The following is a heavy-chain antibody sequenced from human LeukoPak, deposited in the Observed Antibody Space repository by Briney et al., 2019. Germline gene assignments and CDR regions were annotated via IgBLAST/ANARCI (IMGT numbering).Heavy chain of an antibody. CDR1: GFSFSGYA. J-gene: IGHJ4*02. CDR2: ISGSGASA. Sequence: PGGSLRLSCTASGFSFSGYAMTWVRQAPGKGLECVASISGSGASAFYADSVKGRFTISGDNSKNTVHLQMNGLRAEDTAIYYCAKGSRGYTNYYFDYWGQGTLVPVSS. CDR3: AKGSRGYTNYYFDY. V-gene: IGHV3-23*01. D-gene: IGHD5-18*01.